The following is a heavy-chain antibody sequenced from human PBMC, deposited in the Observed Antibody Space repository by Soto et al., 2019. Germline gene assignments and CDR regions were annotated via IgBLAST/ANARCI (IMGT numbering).Heavy chain of an antibody. J-gene: IGHJ5*02. CDR3: ARVVGALGHWFAP. CDR2: ISAYNYNT. CDR1: GYTFTSYG. D-gene: IGHD1-26*01. Sequence: QVQLVQSGAEVKKPGASVKVSCKASGYTFTSYGLSWVRQAPGQGLEWMGRISAYNYNTNYAQKLQGRVTMTTDTTPSTASLELRSLRSDDTAVYYSARVVGALGHWFAPWGQGPLVTVSS. V-gene: IGHV1-18*01.